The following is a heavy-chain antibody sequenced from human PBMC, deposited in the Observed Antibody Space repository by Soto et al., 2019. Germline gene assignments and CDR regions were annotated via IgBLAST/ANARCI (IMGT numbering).Heavy chain of an antibody. D-gene: IGHD3-10*01. CDR2: ISGSGGST. Sequence: EVQLLESGGGLVQPGESLRLSCAASGFTFSSYAMSWVRQAPGKGLEWVSAISGSGGSTYYADSVKGRFTISRDNSKNTLYLQMNSLRAEDTAVYYFAKDLMSDMVRGHTLGYWGQGTLVTVSS. CDR3: AKDLMSDMVRGHTLGY. J-gene: IGHJ4*02. V-gene: IGHV3-23*01. CDR1: GFTFSSYA.